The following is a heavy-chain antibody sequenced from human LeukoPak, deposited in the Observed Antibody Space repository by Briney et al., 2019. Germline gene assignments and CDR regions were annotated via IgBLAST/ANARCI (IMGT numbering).Heavy chain of an antibody. V-gene: IGHV4-34*01. CDR3: ARKSGAARRFDP. CDR2: INHSGST. D-gene: IGHD6-6*01. Sequence: PSETLSLTCAVYGGSFSGYYWSWIRQPPGKGLEWIGEINHSGSTNYNPSLKSRVTISVDTSKNQFSLKLSSVTAADTAVYYCARKSGAARRFDPWGQGTLVTVSS. CDR1: GGSFSGYY. J-gene: IGHJ5*02.